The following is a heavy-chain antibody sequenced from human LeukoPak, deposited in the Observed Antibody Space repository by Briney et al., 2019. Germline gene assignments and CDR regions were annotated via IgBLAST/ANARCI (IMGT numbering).Heavy chain of an antibody. V-gene: IGHV4-34*01. J-gene: IGHJ6*03. D-gene: IGHD2-2*01. CDR3: ARVSKGTRDLYYYYMDV. CDR2: INHSGST. CDR1: GGSISSYY. Sequence: SETLSLTCTVSGGSISSYYWSWIRQPPGKGLEWIGEINHSGSTNYNPSLKSRVTISVDTSKNQFSLKLSSVTAADTAVYYCARVSKGTRDLYYYYMDVWGKGTTVTVSS.